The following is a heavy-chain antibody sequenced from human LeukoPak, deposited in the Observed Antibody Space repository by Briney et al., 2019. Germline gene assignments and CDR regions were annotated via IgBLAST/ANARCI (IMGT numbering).Heavy chain of an antibody. V-gene: IGHV3-7*01. CDR1: GFTFTSYW. J-gene: IGHJ4*02. Sequence: GGSLRLSCAVSGFTFTSYWMSWVRQAPGKGLEWVANINEDGSYKFHADSVKGRLTISRDNSKNSLYLQMSSLRADDTAVYYRARDATRGGDNDYWGQGTRVIVSS. CDR2: INEDGSYK. CDR3: ARDATRGGDNDY. D-gene: IGHD2-21*02.